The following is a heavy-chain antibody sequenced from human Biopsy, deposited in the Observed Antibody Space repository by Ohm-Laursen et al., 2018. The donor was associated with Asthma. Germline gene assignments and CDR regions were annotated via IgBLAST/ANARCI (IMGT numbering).Heavy chain of an antibody. V-gene: IGHV3-30*03. CDR1: GFTFSSFG. CDR3: ARDKPSHIDYYYGMDV. Sequence: SLRLSCSASGFTFSSFGIHWVRRAPGKGLEWVAVISYDGSNKYYADSVKGRFTISRDNSKNTLYLQMNSLRAEDTAVYYCARDKPSHIDYYYGMDVWGQGTTVTVSS. CDR2: ISYDGSNK. J-gene: IGHJ6*02.